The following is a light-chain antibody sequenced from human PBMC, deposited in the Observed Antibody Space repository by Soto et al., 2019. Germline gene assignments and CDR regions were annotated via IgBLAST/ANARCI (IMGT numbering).Light chain of an antibody. J-gene: IGKJ4*01. CDR1: QSISSW. Sequence: DIQMTQSASTLSVSVGDRVTITWRASQSISSWLAWYQQKPGKAPKVLIYDASTLESGVPSRFSGSGYGTDFNLTISSLQAEDFATYYCQQLSTYPSTFGGGTKVDIK. CDR3: QQLSTYPST. V-gene: IGKV1-5*01. CDR2: DAS.